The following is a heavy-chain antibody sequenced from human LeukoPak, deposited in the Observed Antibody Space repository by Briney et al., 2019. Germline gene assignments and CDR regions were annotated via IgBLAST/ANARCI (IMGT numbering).Heavy chain of an antibody. CDR1: GGSISSYY. J-gene: IGHJ4*02. Sequence: SSETLSLTCTVSGGSISSYYWGWIRQPPGKGLEWIGSIYHSGSTYYNPSLKSRVTISVDTSKNQFSLKLSSVTAADTAVYYCARLGTAGGSIDYWGQGTLVTVSS. CDR3: ARLGTAGGSIDY. V-gene: IGHV4-38-2*02. D-gene: IGHD1-1*01. CDR2: IYHSGST.